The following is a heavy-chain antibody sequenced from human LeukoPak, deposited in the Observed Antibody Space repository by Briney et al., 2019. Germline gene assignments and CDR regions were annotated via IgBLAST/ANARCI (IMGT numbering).Heavy chain of an antibody. Sequence: PGGSLRLSCAASGFTFSDYYMSWIRQAPGKGLEWVSYISSSGSTIYYADSVKGRFTISRDNAKNSLYLQMNSLRAEDTAVYYCAKGKTGTTYRWFDPWGQGTLVTVSS. CDR2: ISSSGSTI. CDR1: GFTFSDYY. V-gene: IGHV3-11*01. D-gene: IGHD1-1*01. CDR3: AKGKTGTTYRWFDP. J-gene: IGHJ5*02.